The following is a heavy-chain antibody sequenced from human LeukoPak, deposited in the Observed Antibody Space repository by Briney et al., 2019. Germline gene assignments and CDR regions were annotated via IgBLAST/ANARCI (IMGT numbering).Heavy chain of an antibody. D-gene: IGHD3-3*02. V-gene: IGHV1-69-2*01. Sequence: VKISCKVSGYTFTDYYMHWVQQAPGKGLEWMGLVDPEDGETIYAEKFQGRVTITADTSTDTAYMELSSLRSEDTAVYYCATGFIFGVVIRRHLKDNFDYWGRGTLVTVSS. CDR1: GYTFTDYY. CDR2: VDPEDGET. CDR3: ATGFIFGVVIRRHLKDNFDY. J-gene: IGHJ4*02.